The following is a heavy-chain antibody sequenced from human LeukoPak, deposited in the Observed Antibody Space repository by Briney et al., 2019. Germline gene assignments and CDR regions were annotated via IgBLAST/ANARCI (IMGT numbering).Heavy chain of an antibody. J-gene: IGHJ3*02. V-gene: IGHV4-39*01. D-gene: IGHD1-7*01. CDR2: IYYSGST. CDR3: ERYNWKYENAFDI. CDR1: GGSISSSSYY. Sequence: SETLSLTCTVSGGSISSSSYYWGSIRQPPGKGLEWIGSIYYSGSTYYNPSLKSRVTISVDTSKNQFSLKLSSVTAADTAVYYCERYNWKYENAFDIWGQGTMVTVSS.